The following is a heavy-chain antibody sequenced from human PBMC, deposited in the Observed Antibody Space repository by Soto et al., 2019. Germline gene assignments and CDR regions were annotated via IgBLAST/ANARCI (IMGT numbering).Heavy chain of an antibody. J-gene: IGHJ4*02. CDR2: ITSKAYGGTT. D-gene: IGHD3-10*01. CDR1: GFTFGDYA. V-gene: IGHV3-49*03. CDR3: SRVPPNNRGAPLDY. Sequence: HPGGSLRLSCTASGFTFGDYAMIWFRQAPGKGLEWVGFITSKAYGGTTEYAATVKGRFTISRDDSKSIAYLQMNSLKTDDTAVYYCSRVPPNNRGAPLDYWGQGTLVTVSS.